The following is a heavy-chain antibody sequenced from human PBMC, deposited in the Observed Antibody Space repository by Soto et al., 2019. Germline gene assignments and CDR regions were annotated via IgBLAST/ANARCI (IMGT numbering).Heavy chain of an antibody. D-gene: IGHD5-12*01. J-gene: IGHJ3*02. Sequence: SETLSLTCTVSGGSISSGGCYWSGIRQHPGKGLEWIGYIYYSGSTYYNPSLKSRVTISVDTSKNQFSLKLSSVTAADTAVYYCARESDSGYDSGAFDIWGQGTMVTVSS. CDR1: GGSISSGGCY. CDR3: ARESDSGYDSGAFDI. V-gene: IGHV4-31*03. CDR2: IYYSGST.